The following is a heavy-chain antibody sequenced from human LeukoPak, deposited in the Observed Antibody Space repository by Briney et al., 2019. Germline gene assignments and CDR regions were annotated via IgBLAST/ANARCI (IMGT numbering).Heavy chain of an antibody. V-gene: IGHV3-53*01. CDR1: GFTVSSNY. D-gene: IGHD6-6*01. CDR2: IYSGGST. J-gene: IGHJ6*02. Sequence: GSLRLSCAASGFTVSSNYMSWVRQAPGKGLEWVSVIYSGGSTYYADSVKGRFTISRDNSKNTLYLQMNSLRAEDTAVYYCARDRIAARPGDYYYYGMDVWGQGTTVTVSS. CDR3: ARDRIAARPGDYYYYGMDV.